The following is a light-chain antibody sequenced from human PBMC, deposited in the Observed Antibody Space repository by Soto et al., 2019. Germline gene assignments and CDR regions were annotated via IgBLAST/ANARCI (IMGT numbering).Light chain of an antibody. CDR2: GAS. J-gene: IGKJ1*01. CDR3: QQYNNWPPWT. Sequence: EIVMTQSPATLSVSPGERATLSCRASQSVSSNLAWYQQKPGQAPRLLIYGASTSATGIPARFSGSGSGTEFTLTISSLQSEDFAVYYCQQYNNWPPWTVGQETKVEIK. V-gene: IGKV3-15*01. CDR1: QSVSSN.